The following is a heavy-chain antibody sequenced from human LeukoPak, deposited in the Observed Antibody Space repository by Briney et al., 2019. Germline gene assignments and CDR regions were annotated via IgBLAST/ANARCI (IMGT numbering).Heavy chain of an antibody. J-gene: IGHJ4*02. D-gene: IGHD2-15*01. CDR2: IRRSGENT. Sequence: GGALRLSCAASGFTFSSYDMSWVRQAPGRGPEWVSSIRRSGENTYYGDAVKGRFTISRDNSKNTVYLEMNNMRVDDTAVYYCAKAPVTTCRGAFCYPFDYWGLGTLVTVSS. CDR3: AKAPVTTCRGAFCYPFDY. V-gene: IGHV3-23*01. CDR1: GFTFSSYD.